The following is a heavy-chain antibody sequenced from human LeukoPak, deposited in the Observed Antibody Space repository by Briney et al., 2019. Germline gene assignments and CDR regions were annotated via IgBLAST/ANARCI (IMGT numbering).Heavy chain of an antibody. CDR2: IRQDGSDQ. V-gene: IGHV3-7*04. J-gene: IGHJ3*02. D-gene: IGHD3-22*01. CDR1: GFTFSSYS. CDR3: ARAYDSSGYRALDI. Sequence: PGGSLRLSCAASGFTFSSYSMNWVRQAPGKGLEWVASIRQDGSDQHYVDSVKGRLTISRDNAKNSLYLQVNSLRAEDTAMYYCARAYDSSGYRALDIWGQGTMITVSS.